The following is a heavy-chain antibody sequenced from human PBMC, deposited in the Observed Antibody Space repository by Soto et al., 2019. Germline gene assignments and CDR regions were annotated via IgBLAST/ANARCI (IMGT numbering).Heavy chain of an antibody. Sequence: QVQLVQSGAEVKKPGSSVKVSCKASGGTFSSYASSWVRQAPGQGLEWMGGIIPIFGTANYAQKFQGRVKTTPDETLATAYRELSGLRSEDTAVYYCASHSYGYFPHYYHGMDVWRQGTTVTVSS. D-gene: IGHD5-18*01. CDR2: IIPIFGTA. J-gene: IGHJ6*02. V-gene: IGHV1-69*05. CDR3: ASHSYGYFPHYYHGMDV. CDR1: GGTFSSYA.